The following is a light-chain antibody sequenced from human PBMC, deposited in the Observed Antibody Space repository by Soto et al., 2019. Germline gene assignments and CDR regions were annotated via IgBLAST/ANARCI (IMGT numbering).Light chain of an antibody. CDR3: GTWDSSLSAVV. CDR1: NSNIGNNY. V-gene: IGLV1-51*02. Sequence: QSVLTQSPSVSAAPGQSVTIYCSGSNSNIGNNYVSWYQQLPGTAPKLLIYENNVRPSGIPDRFSGSKSGTSATLGITGLQTGDEADYYCGTWDSSLSAVVFGGGTKLTVL. J-gene: IGLJ2*01. CDR2: ENN.